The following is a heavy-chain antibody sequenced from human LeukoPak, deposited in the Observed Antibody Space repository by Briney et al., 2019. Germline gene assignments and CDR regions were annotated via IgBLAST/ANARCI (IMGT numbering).Heavy chain of an antibody. CDR3: ARGLTIVFPRFDAVDI. Sequence: ASVTVSCKASGGTFSSYGISWVRQAPGQGLEWMGWIIPIVGKANYGQKFQGRVTITTDTSTRTAYIELRRLRSDDTAVYDCARGLTIVFPRFDAVDIWGQGTMVTVSS. J-gene: IGHJ3*02. V-gene: IGHV1-69*10. D-gene: IGHD3-3*01. CDR2: IIPIVGKA. CDR1: GGTFSSYG.